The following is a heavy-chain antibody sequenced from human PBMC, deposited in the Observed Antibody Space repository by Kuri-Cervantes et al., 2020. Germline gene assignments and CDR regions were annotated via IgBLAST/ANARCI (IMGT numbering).Heavy chain of an antibody. CDR1: GYTFTGYY. J-gene: IGHJ4*02. D-gene: IGHD3-22*01. Sequence: ASVKVSCKASGYTFTGYYMHWVRQAPGQGLEWMGWINANSGGTNYAQKFQGRVTMTRDTSISTAYMELSRLRSDDTAVYYCARSYDSSGLALDYWGQGTLVTVSS. V-gene: IGHV1-2*02. CDR3: ARSYDSSGLALDY. CDR2: INANSGGT.